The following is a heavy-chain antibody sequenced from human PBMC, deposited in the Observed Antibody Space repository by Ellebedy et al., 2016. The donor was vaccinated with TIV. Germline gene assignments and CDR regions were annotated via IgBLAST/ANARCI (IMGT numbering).Heavy chain of an antibody. D-gene: IGHD2-2*03. CDR3: AKVPVGFCNIPFCFYLDD. CDR1: GLTFSSHA. V-gene: IGHV3-23*01. CDR2: ISGSGGNT. Sequence: GESLKISCAASGLTFSSHAMSWVRQAPGKGLEWVSSISGSGGNTYYADSVKGRFTISRDNSKNTLYLQMNTLRPEDTAVYYCAKVPVGFCNIPFCFYLDDWGQGTLVSVSS. J-gene: IGHJ4*02.